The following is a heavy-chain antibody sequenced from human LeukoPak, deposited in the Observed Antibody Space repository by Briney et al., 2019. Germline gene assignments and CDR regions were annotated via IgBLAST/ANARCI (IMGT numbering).Heavy chain of an antibody. V-gene: IGHV3-7*01. CDR2: IKQDGSEK. CDR1: GFTFSSYW. D-gene: IGHD3-22*01. CDR3: ARDRGYSTFDY. Sequence: GGSLRLSCAASGFTFSSYWMSWVRQAPGKGLEWVANIKQDGSEKYYVDSVKGRFTLSRDNAKNSLYLQMNSLRADDTAVYFCARDRGYSTFDYWGQGTLVTVSS. J-gene: IGHJ4*02.